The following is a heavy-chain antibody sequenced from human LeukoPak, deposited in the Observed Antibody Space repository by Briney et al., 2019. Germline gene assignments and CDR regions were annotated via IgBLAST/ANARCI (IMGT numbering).Heavy chain of an antibody. CDR2: IYYSGST. CDR1: GGSISSYY. D-gene: IGHD3-16*02. Sequence: SETLSLTCTVSGGSISSYYWSWIRQPPGKGPEWIGYIYYSGSTNYNPSLKSRVTISVDTSKNQFSLKLSSVTAADTAVYYCALSYYYGMDVWGQGTTVTVSS. J-gene: IGHJ6*02. V-gene: IGHV4-59*12. CDR3: ALSYYYGMDV.